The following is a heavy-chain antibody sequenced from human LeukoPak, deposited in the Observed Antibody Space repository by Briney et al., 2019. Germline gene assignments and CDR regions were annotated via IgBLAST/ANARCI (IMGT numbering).Heavy chain of an antibody. Sequence: SETLSLTCTVSGGSISGSYWSWIRQPAGKGLEWIGRIYSSGSTNYNPSLKSRVTMSVDTSKNQVSLKLNSVTAADTAVYYCARGFCSGGSCYLFDSWGQGTLDTVSS. D-gene: IGHD2-15*01. V-gene: IGHV4-4*07. J-gene: IGHJ4*02. CDR2: IYSSGST. CDR1: GGSISGSY. CDR3: ARGFCSGGSCYLFDS.